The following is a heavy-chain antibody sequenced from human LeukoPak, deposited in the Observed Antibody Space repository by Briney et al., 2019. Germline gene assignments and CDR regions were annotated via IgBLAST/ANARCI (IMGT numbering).Heavy chain of an antibody. CDR2: IYYSGST. J-gene: IGHJ5*02. Sequence: SETLSLTCTVSGGSISSSSYYWGWIRQPPGKGLEWIGSIYYSGSTYYNPSLKSRVTISVDTSKNQFSLKLSSVTAADTAVYYCARDFVVGPIVVVPAAIRNNWFDPWGQGTLVTVSP. D-gene: IGHD2-2*02. CDR3: ARDFVVGPIVVVPAAIRNNWFDP. V-gene: IGHV4-39*07. CDR1: GGSISSSSYY.